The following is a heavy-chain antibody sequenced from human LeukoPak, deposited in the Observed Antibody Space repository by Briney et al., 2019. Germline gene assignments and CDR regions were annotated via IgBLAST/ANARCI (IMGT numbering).Heavy chain of an antibody. V-gene: IGHV1-8*01. CDR1: GYTFTSYD. J-gene: IGHJ4*02. CDR3: ARAYDSSGYTDY. D-gene: IGHD3-22*01. Sequence: ASVKVSCKASGYTFTSYDINWVQQATGQGLELMGWMNPNSGNTGYAQKFQSRVTMTRNTSISTAYMELSSLRSDDTAVYYCARAYDSSGYTDYWGQGTLVTVSS. CDR2: MNPNSGNT.